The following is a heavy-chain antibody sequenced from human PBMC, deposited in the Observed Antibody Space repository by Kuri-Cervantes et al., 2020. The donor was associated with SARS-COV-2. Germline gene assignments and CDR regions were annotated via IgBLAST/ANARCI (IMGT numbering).Heavy chain of an antibody. V-gene: IGHV3-48*02. CDR3: ARDGCGYYDSSGYYGHLGFAY. D-gene: IGHD3-22*01. Sequence: GGSLRLSCEASGFSFSSYSINWVSQVPGKGLEWVSYIGSSSSTIYYADSVKGRFTISRDNAKNSVYLQMNSLRDEDTAVYYCARDGCGYYDSSGYYGHLGFAYWGQGTLVTVSS. J-gene: IGHJ4*02. CDR1: GFSFSSYS. CDR2: IGSSSSTI.